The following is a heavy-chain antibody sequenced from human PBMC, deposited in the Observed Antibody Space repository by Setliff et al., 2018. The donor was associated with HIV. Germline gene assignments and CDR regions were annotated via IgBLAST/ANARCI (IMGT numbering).Heavy chain of an antibody. D-gene: IGHD6-19*01. CDR2: IYYSGST. CDR1: GGSISVSSHY. J-gene: IGHJ6*03. V-gene: IGHV4-39*07. Sequence: KTSETLSLTCTVSGGSISVSSHYWGWIRQPPGKGLEWIGSIYYSGSTSYNPSLKSRLTISVDTSKNQFSLKLDSVTAADTAVYYCARVPSSGWYGGHHYMDVWGKGATVTVSS. CDR3: ARVPSSGWYGGHHYMDV.